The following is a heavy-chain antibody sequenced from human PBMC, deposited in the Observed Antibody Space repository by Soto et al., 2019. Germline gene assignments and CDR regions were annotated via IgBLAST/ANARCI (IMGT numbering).Heavy chain of an antibody. CDR3: VRDGSGGWHFDS. J-gene: IGHJ4*02. D-gene: IGHD6-19*01. CDR1: GYTFTSYG. V-gene: IGHV1-8*01. CDR2: MNVNTGYT. Sequence: GASVKVSCKASGYTFTSYGMNWVRQAPGRGLEWMGWMNVNTGYTDSAQRFRGRVTLTKTTSITTAYMELSSLRAEDTAVYYCVRDGSGGWHFDSWGQGTLVTVSS.